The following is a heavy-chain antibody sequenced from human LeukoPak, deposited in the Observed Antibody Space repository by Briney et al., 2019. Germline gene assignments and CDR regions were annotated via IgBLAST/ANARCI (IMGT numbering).Heavy chain of an antibody. V-gene: IGHV3-30*18. CDR3: VKEQSSGYYRVADY. CDR1: GFSFSSDG. D-gene: IGHD6-19*01. J-gene: IGHJ4*02. Sequence: GGSLRLSCAASGFSFSSDGMHWVRRAPGKGLEWVAVISYDGTKKVYRDSVRGRFTISRDNSKNTLYLQMNTLRVEDTAVSHCVKEQSSGYYRVADYWGQGTLVTVSS. CDR2: ISYDGTKK.